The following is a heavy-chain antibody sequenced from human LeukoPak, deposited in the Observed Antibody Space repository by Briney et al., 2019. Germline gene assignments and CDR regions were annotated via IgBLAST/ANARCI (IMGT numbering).Heavy chain of an antibody. D-gene: IGHD1-26*01. J-gene: IGHJ5*02. CDR1: GGSISSGDYY. CDR3: ARGVDSGDNNWFDP. Sequence: SQTLSLTCTVSGGSISSGDYYWSWIRQPPGKGLEWIGYIYYSGSTYYNPSLKSRVTISVDTSKNQFSLKLSSVTAADTAVYYCARGVDSGDNNWFDPWGQGTLVTVSS. V-gene: IGHV4-30-4*08. CDR2: IYYSGST.